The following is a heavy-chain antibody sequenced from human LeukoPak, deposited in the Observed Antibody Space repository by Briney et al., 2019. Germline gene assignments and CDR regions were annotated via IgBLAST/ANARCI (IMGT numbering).Heavy chain of an antibody. D-gene: IGHD4-17*01. CDR2: IYPGDSDT. CDR1: GYSFTTYW. J-gene: IGHJ4*02. V-gene: IGHV5-51*01. Sequence: GESLKISCKGSGYSFTTYWIGWVRQMPGKGLEWMGIIYPGDSDTRYSPSFQGQVTVSADKSISTAYLQWSSLKASDTAMYYCARPANDYGSNRVDYWGQGTLVTVSS. CDR3: ARPANDYGSNRVDY.